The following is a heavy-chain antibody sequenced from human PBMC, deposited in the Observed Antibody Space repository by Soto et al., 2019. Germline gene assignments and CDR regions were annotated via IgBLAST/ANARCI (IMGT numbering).Heavy chain of an antibody. Sequence: EVQLLESGGGLVQPGGSLRLSCAASGFTFSSYAMSWVRQAPGKGLEWVSAISASAGSTYYADSVKGRFTISRDNSKNTLYLQMNSLRAEDTAVYYCAKVYSSGWYYFDYWGQGTLVTVSS. CDR3: AKVYSSGWYYFDY. V-gene: IGHV3-23*01. CDR1: GFTFSSYA. D-gene: IGHD6-19*01. J-gene: IGHJ4*02. CDR2: ISASAGST.